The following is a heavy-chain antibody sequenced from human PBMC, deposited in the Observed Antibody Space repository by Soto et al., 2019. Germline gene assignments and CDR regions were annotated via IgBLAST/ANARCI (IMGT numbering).Heavy chain of an antibody. V-gene: IGHV1-3*01. CDR1: GYTFTSYA. CDR2: INAGNGNT. Sequence: ASVKVSCKASGYTFTSYAMHWVRQAPGQRLEWMGWINAGNGNTKYSQKFQGRVTITRDTSASTAYMELSSLRSEDTAVYYCTTRGGSYRPAWDYYYYGMDVWGQGTTVTVSS. D-gene: IGHD1-26*01. J-gene: IGHJ6*02. CDR3: TTRGGSYRPAWDYYYYGMDV.